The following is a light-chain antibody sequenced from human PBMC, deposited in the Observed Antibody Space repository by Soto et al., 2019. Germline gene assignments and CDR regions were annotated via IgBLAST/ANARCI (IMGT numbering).Light chain of an antibody. Sequence: QSVLTQPASVSGSPGQSITISCTGTSSDVGGYNYISWYQQHPGKAPKLMIYEVSNRPSGVSKRFSGSKSGNTASLTISGLQAEDEADYYCSSYTSSSTLAIFGGGTKVTVL. V-gene: IGLV2-14*01. CDR2: EVS. CDR1: SSDVGGYNY. J-gene: IGLJ2*01. CDR3: SSYTSSSTLAI.